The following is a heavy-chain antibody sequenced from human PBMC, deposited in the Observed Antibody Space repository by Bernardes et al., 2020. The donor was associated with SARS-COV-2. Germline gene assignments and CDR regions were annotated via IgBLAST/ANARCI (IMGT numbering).Heavy chain of an antibody. J-gene: IGHJ4*02. CDR2: VSGSNSYA. CDR1: GFTFSDYY. CDR3: ARIDEVTGGDY. V-gene: IGHV3-11*06. Sequence: GGSLRLSCAASGFTFSDYYMGWIRQAPGKGLEWVSYVSGSNSYANYADSVKGRFTISRDNARNLLYLQMNSLRAEDTAVYYCARIDEVTGGDYWGQGTLVTVSS. D-gene: IGHD2-8*02.